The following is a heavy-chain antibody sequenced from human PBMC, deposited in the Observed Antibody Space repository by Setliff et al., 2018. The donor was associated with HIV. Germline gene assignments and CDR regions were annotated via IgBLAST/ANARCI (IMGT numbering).Heavy chain of an antibody. V-gene: IGHV4-39*01. CDR2: IYYTGST. CDR3: ARHPLSRRRRTTVTTVGAFDI. Sequence: SETLSLTCTVSGDPITSSSYYWGWIRQPPGEGLEWIGSIYYTGSTSYNPSLTSRVSISVDTSTSQFSLKLISVTAADTAVYYCARHPLSRRRRTTVTTVGAFDIWGQGTKVTVSS. D-gene: IGHD4-17*01. CDR1: GDPITSSSYY. J-gene: IGHJ3*02.